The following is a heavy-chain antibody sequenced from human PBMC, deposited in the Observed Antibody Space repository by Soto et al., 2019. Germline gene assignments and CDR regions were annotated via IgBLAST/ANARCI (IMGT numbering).Heavy chain of an antibody. V-gene: IGHV1-69*01. D-gene: IGHD4-17*01. CDR1: VGTFSSYA. Sequence: QVQLVQSGAEVKKPGSSVKASCKASVGTFSSYAISWVRQAPGQGLECMGGIIPTFGRANYAPKFQGRVTITADESTRTAYMELSSLRSEDTAVYYCARGRFDYGDYEDYYYGMDVWGQGTTVTVSS. CDR3: ARGRFDYGDYEDYYYGMDV. J-gene: IGHJ6*02. CDR2: IIPTFGRA.